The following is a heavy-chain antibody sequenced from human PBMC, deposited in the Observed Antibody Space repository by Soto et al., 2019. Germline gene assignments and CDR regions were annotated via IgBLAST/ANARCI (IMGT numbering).Heavy chain of an antibody. D-gene: IGHD2-8*02. CDR2: IDPSDSYV. Sequence: DVQLVQSGTEMKKPGESLRISCTGAGYSFSTYWISWVRQMPGKGLEWMGRIDPSDSYVDYSPSFEGRVILSVDKSSSTVFLQWSSLQASDTAIYYCAGFCTGGSCSLKEMGVWGQGTTVVVSS. CDR3: AGFCTGGSCSLKEMGV. CDR1: GYSFSTYW. V-gene: IGHV5-10-1*03. J-gene: IGHJ6*02.